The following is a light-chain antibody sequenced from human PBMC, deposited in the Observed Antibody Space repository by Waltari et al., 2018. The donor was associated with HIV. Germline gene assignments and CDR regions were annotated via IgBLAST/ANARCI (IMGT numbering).Light chain of an antibody. J-gene: IGLJ2*01. V-gene: IGLV2-11*01. CDR1: SSNVGGYIY. CDR3: CSYAASYTLL. Sequence: QSALPQPRSVSGSPGQSDTISCTGTSSNVGGYIYVSWYQQHPGTAPKLIIYDVTKRPSGVPDRFSGSKSGDTASLTISGLQTEDEADYYCCSYAASYTLLFGGGTKLTVL. CDR2: DVT.